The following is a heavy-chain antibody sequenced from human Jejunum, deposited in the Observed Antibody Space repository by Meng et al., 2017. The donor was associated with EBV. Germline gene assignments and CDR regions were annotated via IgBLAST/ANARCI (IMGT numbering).Heavy chain of an antibody. CDR2: INSDGSNT. CDR1: VFTLGIYW. CDR3: VRGPPPDT. Sequence: GQLVASGGGLVPPGDSLCLSCAASVFTLGIYWMHWVRQAPGKGRVWVSRINSDGSNTNYADSVKGRFTISRDIAKNTLYLQLNSLRADDTAVYYCVRGPPPDTWGQGTLVTVSS. J-gene: IGHJ5*02. V-gene: IGHV3-74*01.